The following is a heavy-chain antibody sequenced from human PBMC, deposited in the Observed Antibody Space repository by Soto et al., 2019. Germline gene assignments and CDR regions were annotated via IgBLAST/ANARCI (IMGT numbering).Heavy chain of an antibody. D-gene: IGHD1-1*01. CDR2: TYYRSQWYS. Sequence: SQTLSLTCAISGDTVSSNSATWNWIRQSPSRGLEWLGRTYYRSQWYSDYALSVKSRITINPDTTKNQFSLHLNSVTPEDTAVYYCARLVQREADPLHYSGQGPLVTLSS. CDR3: ARLVQREADPLHY. J-gene: IGHJ4*02. V-gene: IGHV6-1*01. CDR1: GDTVSSNSAT.